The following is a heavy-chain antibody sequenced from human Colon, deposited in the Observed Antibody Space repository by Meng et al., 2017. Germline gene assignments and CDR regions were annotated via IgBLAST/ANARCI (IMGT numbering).Heavy chain of an antibody. J-gene: IGHJ4*02. CDR2: IFHSGTT. CDR1: GYSIGSGYY. Sequence: SETLSLTCTVSGYSIGSGYYWGWIRQPPGKGLEWIGSIFHSGTTYYNPSLNTRVTMSVDTSKNQFSLKLSSATAAGTAVYYCVRESTSIAGSPPHYWGQGPLVTVSS. D-gene: IGHD3-10*01. CDR3: VRESTSIAGSPPHY. V-gene: IGHV4-38-2*02.